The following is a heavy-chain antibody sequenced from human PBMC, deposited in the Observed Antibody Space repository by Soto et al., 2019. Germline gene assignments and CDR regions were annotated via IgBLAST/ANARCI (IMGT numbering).Heavy chain of an antibody. V-gene: IGHV3-30-3*01. CDR3: ARDRDGYYYDSSGYYDY. J-gene: IGHJ4*02. Sequence: QVQLVESGGGVVQPGRSLRLSCAASGFTFSSYAMHWVRQAPGKGLEWVAVISYDGSNKYYADSVKGRFTISRDNSKNTLYLQMNSVRAGDTAVYYCARDRDGYYYDSSGYYDYWGQGTLVTVSS. CDR1: GFTFSSYA. CDR2: ISYDGSNK. D-gene: IGHD3-22*01.